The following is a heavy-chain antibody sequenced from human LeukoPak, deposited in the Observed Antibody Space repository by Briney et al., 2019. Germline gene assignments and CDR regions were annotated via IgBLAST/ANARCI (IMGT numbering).Heavy chain of an antibody. CDR3: ASPGPRIAAAGYFDY. CDR2: ISDIGSI. J-gene: IGHJ4*02. V-gene: IGHV4-4*08. CDR1: GGSISSYY. Sequence: SETLSLTCTVSGGSISSYYWSWIRQPPGKGLEWIAYISDIGSINYNPSLKSRVTISVDTSKNQFSLKLSSVTAADTAVYYCASPGPRIAAAGYFDYWGQGTLVTVSS. D-gene: IGHD6-13*01.